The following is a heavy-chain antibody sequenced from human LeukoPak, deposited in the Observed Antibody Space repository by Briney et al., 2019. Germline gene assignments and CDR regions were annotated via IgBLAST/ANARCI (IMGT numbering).Heavy chain of an antibody. V-gene: IGHV3-11*01. CDR1: GFTFTDHF. CDR3: ARDRTLSGGQYYFDY. J-gene: IGHJ4*02. CDR2: MSSSGSTI. Sequence: GGSLRLSCAASGFTFTDHFMSWIRQPPGKGLEWLSYMSSSGSTIHYADSVKGRFTISSDNAKNLLYLQMNSLSAEDTAVYYCARDRTLSGGQYYFDYWGQGILVTVSS. D-gene: IGHD2-15*01.